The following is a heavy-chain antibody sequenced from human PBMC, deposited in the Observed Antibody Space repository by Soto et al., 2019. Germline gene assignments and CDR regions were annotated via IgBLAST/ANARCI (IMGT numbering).Heavy chain of an antibody. CDR2: INPSGGST. D-gene: IGHD2-2*01. CDR1: GYTFTSYY. CDR3: AVEPICSSTSCYAADY. Sequence: GASVKVSCKASGYTFTSYYMHWVRQAPGQGLEWMGIINPSGGSTSYAQKFQGRVTMTRDTSTSTVYMELSSLRSEDTAVYYCAVEPICSSTSCYAADYWGQGTLVTVSS. V-gene: IGHV1-46*01. J-gene: IGHJ4*02.